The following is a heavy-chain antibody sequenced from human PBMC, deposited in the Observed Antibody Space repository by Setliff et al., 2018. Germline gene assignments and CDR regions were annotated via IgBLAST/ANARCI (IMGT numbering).Heavy chain of an antibody. CDR2: IQHDGNIK. CDR3: AKSGQTSPYYYYYLDV. Sequence: PGGSLRLSCVASGFTFSNYGMHWVRQAPGKGLEWVTYIQHDGNIKHYADSVKGRCTISRDNSKNTLFLQMKSLRAEDTAVYYCAKSGQTSPYYYYYLDVWGKGTTVTVSS. V-gene: IGHV3-30*02. J-gene: IGHJ6*03. D-gene: IGHD6-25*01. CDR1: GFTFSNYG.